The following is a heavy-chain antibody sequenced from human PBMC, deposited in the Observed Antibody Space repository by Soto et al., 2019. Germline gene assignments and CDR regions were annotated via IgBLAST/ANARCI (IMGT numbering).Heavy chain of an antibody. CDR2: IYYSGST. D-gene: IGHD3-3*01. J-gene: IGHJ6*02. CDR1: GGSISSGGYY. CDR3: AREPNYGCWSVYSESKYYYYGMDV. V-gene: IGHV4-31*03. Sequence: PSETLSLTCTVSGGSISSGGYYWIWIRQHPGKGLGWIGYIYYSGSTYYNPSLKSRVTISVETSKNQFSLKLSSVTAADSAVYYCAREPNYGCWSVYSESKYYYYGMDVWGQGTTV.